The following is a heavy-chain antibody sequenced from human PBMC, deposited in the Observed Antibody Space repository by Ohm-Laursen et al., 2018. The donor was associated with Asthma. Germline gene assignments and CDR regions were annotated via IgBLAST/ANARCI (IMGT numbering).Heavy chain of an antibody. CDR2: IWYDGSNK. CDR3: AKDGVLASDYSNSNWFDP. Sequence: SLRLSCAASGFTFSSYGMHWVRQAPGKGLEGVAVIWYDGSNKYYADSVKGRFTISRDNSKNTLYLQMNSLRAEDTAVYYCAKDGVLASDYSNSNWFDPWGQGTLVTVSS. CDR1: GFTFSSYG. D-gene: IGHD4-11*01. V-gene: IGHV3-33*06. J-gene: IGHJ5*02.